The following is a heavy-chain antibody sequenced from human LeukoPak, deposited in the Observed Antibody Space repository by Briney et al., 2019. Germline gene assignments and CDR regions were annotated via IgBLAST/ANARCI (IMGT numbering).Heavy chain of an antibody. CDR3: ASAAGWESAY. CDR2: INQDGSEK. J-gene: IGHJ4*02. CDR1: GTTFDSHY. D-gene: IGHD1-26*01. V-gene: IGHV3-7*01. Sequence: GGSLRLSRAASGTTFDSHYMTWVRQTPEKGLEWVANINQDGSEKNYVDSVKSRFTISRDNAKKSLYLQMNSLRAEDTAVYYCASAAGWESAYWGQGTLVTVSS.